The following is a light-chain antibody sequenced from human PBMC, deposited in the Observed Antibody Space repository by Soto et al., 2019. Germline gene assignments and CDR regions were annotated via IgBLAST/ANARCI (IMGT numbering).Light chain of an antibody. CDR2: EVT. Sequence: QSVLTQPASVSGAPGQSITISCTGTTSDVGTYNLVSWYQPHPGKAPQLIIFEVTKRPSGVSDRFSGSKSGNTASLTISGLLGEDEADYYCCSFAGRSPPTSVFGTGTKVTVL. J-gene: IGLJ1*01. V-gene: IGLV2-23*02. CDR3: CSFAGRSPPTSV. CDR1: TSDVGTYNL.